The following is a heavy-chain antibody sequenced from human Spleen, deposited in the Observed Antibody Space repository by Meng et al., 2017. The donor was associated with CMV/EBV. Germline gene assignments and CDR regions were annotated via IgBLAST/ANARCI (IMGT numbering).Heavy chain of an antibody. CDR2: IYYSGST. CDR3: ARLHPEDSGYSYGYEIGRFDY. CDR1: GGSIGYYY. Sequence: SETLSLTCNVSGGSIGYYYWNWVRQPPGKELEWIGYIYYSGSTNYNPSLKSRVTISVDTSKSQFSLKLSSVTAADTAVYYCARLHPEDSGYSYGYEIGRFDYWGQGTLVTVSS. V-gene: IGHV4-59*01. D-gene: IGHD5-18*01. J-gene: IGHJ4*02.